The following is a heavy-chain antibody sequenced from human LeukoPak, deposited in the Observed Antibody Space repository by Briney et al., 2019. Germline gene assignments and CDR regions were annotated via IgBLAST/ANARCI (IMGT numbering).Heavy chain of an antibody. J-gene: IGHJ4*02. V-gene: IGHV3-23*01. CDR3: AKRRFDSSGYHFDY. CDR2: ISGSDFGT. D-gene: IGHD3-22*01. CDR1: GFTFSSYD. Sequence: PGGSLRLSCAASGFTFSSYDMNWVRQAPGKGPEWVSTISGSDFGTYYAGSVKGRFTISRDNSKNTLYIQMNSLRAEDTAVYYCAKRRFDSSGYHFDYWGQGTLVTVSS.